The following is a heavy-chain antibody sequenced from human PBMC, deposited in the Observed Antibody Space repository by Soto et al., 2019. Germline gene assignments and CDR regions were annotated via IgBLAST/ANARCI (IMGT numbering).Heavy chain of an antibody. V-gene: IGHV1-69*01. J-gene: IGHJ5*02. CDR2: IIPIFGTA. Sequence: QVQLVQSGAEVPKPGSSVKVSCTAYGGTFSSYAISWVRQAPGQGLEWMGGIIPIFGTANYAQKFQGRVTITADESTSTAYMELSSLRSEDTSVYYCASRVRYCSGCSCYWFDPWGQGTLVTVSS. CDR3: ASRVRYCSGCSCYWFDP. D-gene: IGHD2-15*01. CDR1: GGTFSSYA.